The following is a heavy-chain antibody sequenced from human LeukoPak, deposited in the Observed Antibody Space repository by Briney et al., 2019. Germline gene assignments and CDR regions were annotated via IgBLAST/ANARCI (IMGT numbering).Heavy chain of an antibody. CDR3: ARHRFASPLDS. D-gene: IGHD2-21*01. CDR2: IFYTGDS. CDR1: GVSSSSSY. V-gene: IGHV4-59*08. J-gene: IGHJ4*02. Sequence: PSETLSLTCTVSGVSSSSSYWSWIRQPPGKGLEWIGYIFYTGDSNHNPSFKSRVSISLDTSKDQISLKLYSVTAADTAAYYCARHRFASPLDSWGQGTLVTVSS.